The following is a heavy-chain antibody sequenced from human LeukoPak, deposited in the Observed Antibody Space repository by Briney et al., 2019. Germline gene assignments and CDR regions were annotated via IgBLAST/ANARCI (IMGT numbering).Heavy chain of an antibody. CDR2: IWFDESSQ. CDR3: AKDREERLAARRFDY. CDR1: GFSFSDSG. D-gene: IGHD6-6*01. Sequence: GGSLRLSCAASGFSFSDSGMHWVRQAPGRGPEYVAGIWFDESSQRYADSVEGRFTISRDNSKNTLYLQMNSLRAEDTAVYYRAKDREERLAARRFDYWGQGTLVTVSS. V-gene: IGHV3-33*03. J-gene: IGHJ4*02.